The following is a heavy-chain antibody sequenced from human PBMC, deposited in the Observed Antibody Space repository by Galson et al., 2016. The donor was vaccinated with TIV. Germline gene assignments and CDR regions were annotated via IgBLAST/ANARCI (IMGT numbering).Heavy chain of an antibody. CDR1: GDTFSMIV. CDR2: INPLLGTV. J-gene: IGHJ6*02. D-gene: IGHD5-18*01. V-gene: IGHV1-69*01. Sequence: SCKASGDTFSMIVFNWVRQAPGQGLDWMGGINPLLGTVNNAQKFQGRVTFTADESRSTAYMELSSLKSEDTAIYYCATDRNTALDTYHAYYGMDAWGQGAAVIVSS. CDR3: ATDRNTALDTYHAYYGMDA.